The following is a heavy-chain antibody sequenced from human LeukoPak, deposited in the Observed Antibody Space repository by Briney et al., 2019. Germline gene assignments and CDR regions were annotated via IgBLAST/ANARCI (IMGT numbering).Heavy chain of an antibody. J-gene: IGHJ4*02. CDR2: ISGSGGST. Sequence: GGSLRLSCAASGFTFSSYAMSWVRQAPGKGLEWVSAISGSGGSTYYADSVKGRFTISRDNSKNTLYLQMNSLRAEDTAVYYCAKDLGSGWYSRSYFDYWGQGTLVTVSS. V-gene: IGHV3-23*01. D-gene: IGHD6-19*01. CDR3: AKDLGSGWYSRSYFDY. CDR1: GFTFSSYA.